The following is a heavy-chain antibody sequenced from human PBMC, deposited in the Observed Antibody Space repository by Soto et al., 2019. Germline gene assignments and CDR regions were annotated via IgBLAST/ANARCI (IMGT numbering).Heavy chain of an antibody. CDR1: GYTLTELS. CDR3: ASETYYYGSGSIHAFDI. D-gene: IGHD3-10*01. CDR2: FDPEDGET. Sequence: ASVKVSCKVSGYTLTELSMHWVRQAPGKGLEWMGGFDPEDGETIYAQKFQGRVTMTEDTSTDTAYMELSSLRSEDTAVYYCASETYYYGSGSIHAFDIWGQGTMVTVSS. J-gene: IGHJ3*02. V-gene: IGHV1-24*01.